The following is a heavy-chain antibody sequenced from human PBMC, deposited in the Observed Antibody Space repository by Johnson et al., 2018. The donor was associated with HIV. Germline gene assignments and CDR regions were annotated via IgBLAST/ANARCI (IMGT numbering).Heavy chain of an antibody. J-gene: IGHJ3*02. CDR3: AKDLFTEREDDAFDI. Sequence: QVQLVESGGGLVQPGGSLRLSCAASGFIFSSYAMHWVRQAPGKGLEWVALIWYAGSNKYYADSLKGRFTISRDNSKNTLYLQMNSLRAEDTAVYYCAKDLFTEREDDAFDIWGQGTMVTVSS. CDR2: IWYAGSNK. V-gene: IGHV3-33*06. D-gene: IGHD1-26*01. CDR1: GFIFSSYA.